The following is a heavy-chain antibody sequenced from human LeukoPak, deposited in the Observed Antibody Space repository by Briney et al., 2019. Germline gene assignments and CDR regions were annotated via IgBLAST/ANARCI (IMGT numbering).Heavy chain of an antibody. CDR1: GFTFSSYA. D-gene: IGHD6-25*01. Sequence: AGGSLRLSCAASGFTFSSYAMSWVRQAPGEGLEWVSGISAGGDTTYTADSVRGRFTISRDNSNNTLYLQMNILTAEDTAVYYCAAISYSGTWPVGYWGQGILVTV. CDR3: AAISYSGTWPVGY. V-gene: IGHV3-23*01. J-gene: IGHJ4*02. CDR2: ISAGGDTT.